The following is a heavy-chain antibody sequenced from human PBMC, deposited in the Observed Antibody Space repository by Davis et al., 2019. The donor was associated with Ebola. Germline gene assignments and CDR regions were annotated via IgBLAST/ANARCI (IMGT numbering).Heavy chain of an antibody. CDR1: GFTFSSFW. D-gene: IGHD3/OR15-3a*01. CDR2: IKQAGSDK. V-gene: IGHV3-7*03. Sequence: PGGSLRLSCAASGFTFSSFWMSWVRQAPGKGLEWVANIKQAGSDKYYMDSVKGRFTVSRDNAKNSLYLQMNSLRAEDTAVYYCAKSQFWTPYYFDYWGQGTLVTVSS. CDR3: AKSQFWTPYYFDY. J-gene: IGHJ4*02.